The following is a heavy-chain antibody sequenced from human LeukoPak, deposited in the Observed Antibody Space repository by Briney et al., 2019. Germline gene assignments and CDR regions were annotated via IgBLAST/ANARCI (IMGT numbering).Heavy chain of an antibody. CDR2: INGDGSNT. Sequence: GGSLRLSCAASGFTFSRHWMHWVRQAPGKGLVWVSRINGDGSNTTYADSVKGRFTISRDNAKKTLYLQMNSLRAEDTAVYHCARSNSWYYIDAFDIWGQGTLVTVSS. D-gene: IGHD6-13*01. J-gene: IGHJ3*02. CDR3: ARSNSWYYIDAFDI. V-gene: IGHV3-74*03. CDR1: GFTFSRHW.